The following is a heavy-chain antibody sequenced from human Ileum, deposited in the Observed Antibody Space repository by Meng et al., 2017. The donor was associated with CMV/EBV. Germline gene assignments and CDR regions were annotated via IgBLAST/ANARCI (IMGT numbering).Heavy chain of an antibody. CDR2: ISAYNGNT. V-gene: IGHV1-18*01. CDR3: AKWAQSSRWPPDPFDP. Sequence: QVQLVQSGAEVKTPGASVKGSCKTSGFTFTHYGITWVRQAPGQGLEYMGWISAYNGNTNYAQKFLGRATMTTDASTSTAYMELRSLTSDDTAVYYCAKWAQSSRWPPDPFDPWGQGTLVTVSS. D-gene: IGHD5-24*01. J-gene: IGHJ5*02. CDR1: GFTFTHYG.